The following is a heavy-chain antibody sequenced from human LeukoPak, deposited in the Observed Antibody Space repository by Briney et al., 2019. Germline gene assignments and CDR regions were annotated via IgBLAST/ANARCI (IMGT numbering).Heavy chain of an antibody. CDR3: ASGAVVNTPSPSYFGY. J-gene: IGHJ4*02. CDR2: INPSGGST. D-gene: IGHD2-2*01. V-gene: IGHV1-46*01. Sequence: GASVKVSCKASGYTFTSYDIHWVRQAPGQGLEWMGIINPSGGSTSYAQKFQGRVTMTRDMSTSTGYMELSSLRSEETDVYYCASGAVVNTPSPSYFGYWGQGTLVTVSS. CDR1: GYTFTSYD.